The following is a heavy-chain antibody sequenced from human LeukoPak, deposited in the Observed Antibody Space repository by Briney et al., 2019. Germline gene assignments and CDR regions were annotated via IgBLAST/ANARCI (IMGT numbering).Heavy chain of an antibody. D-gene: IGHD3-10*01. CDR2: ITSGVGIT. Sequence: GGSLRLSCAASGFTFSNYGMNWVRQAPGKGLEWVSIITSGVGITYYADSVKARFTISRDNSKNTLYLQMNSLRAEDTAVYYCAKGDYYDFDYWGQGTLVTVSS. CDR1: GFTFSNYG. V-gene: IGHV3-23*01. CDR3: AKGDYYDFDY. J-gene: IGHJ4*02.